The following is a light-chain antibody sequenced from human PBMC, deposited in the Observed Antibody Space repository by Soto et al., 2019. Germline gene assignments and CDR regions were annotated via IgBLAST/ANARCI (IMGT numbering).Light chain of an antibody. J-gene: IGLJ1*01. Sequence: QSVLTQPASVSGSPGQSINISCAGSSSDVGGYNYVSWYQQHPSKAPKLVIYDVSNRPSGVSNRFSGSKSGTTASLTISGLQAEDEADYYCSSYTSGSTHLYGTGTKLTVL. V-gene: IGLV2-14*03. CDR1: SSDVGGYNY. CDR3: SSYTSGSTHL. CDR2: DVS.